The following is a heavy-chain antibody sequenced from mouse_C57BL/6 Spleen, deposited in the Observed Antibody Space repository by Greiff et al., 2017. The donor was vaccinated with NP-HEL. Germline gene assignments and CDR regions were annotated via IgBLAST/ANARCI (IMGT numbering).Heavy chain of an antibody. CDR3: ATTVVATKGVDY. D-gene: IGHD1-1*01. Sequence: QVQLQQPGAELVRPGTSVKLSCKASGYTFTSYWMHWVKQRPGQGLEWIGVIDPSDSYTNYNQKFKGKATLTVDTSSSTAYMQLSSLTSEDSAVDYCATTVVATKGVDYWGQGTTLTVSS. CDR2: IDPSDSYT. J-gene: IGHJ2*01. V-gene: IGHV1-59*01. CDR1: GYTFTSYW.